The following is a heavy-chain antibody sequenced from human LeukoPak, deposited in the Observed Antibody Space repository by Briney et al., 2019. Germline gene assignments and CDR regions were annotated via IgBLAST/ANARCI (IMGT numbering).Heavy chain of an antibody. D-gene: IGHD7-27*01. CDR1: GFTFDDYA. Sequence: GGSLRLSCAASGFTFDDYAMHWVRQAPGKGLEWVSGISGSGGSTYYADSVKGRFTISRDNSKNTLYLQMNSLRDDDTAVYYCARDNWGFDYWGQGTLVTVSS. CDR3: ARDNWGFDY. V-gene: IGHV3-23*01. J-gene: IGHJ4*02. CDR2: ISGSGGST.